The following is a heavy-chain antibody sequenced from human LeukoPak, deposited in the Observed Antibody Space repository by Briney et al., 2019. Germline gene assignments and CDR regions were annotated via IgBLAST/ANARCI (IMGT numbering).Heavy chain of an antibody. CDR1: GFTFSSYW. Sequence: GGSLRLSCAASGFTFSSYWMHWVRQAPGKGLVWVSRINTDGSSTSYADSVKGRFTISRDNAKSTLYLQMNSLRAEDTAVYYCARGGFVVVPAAASAFDIWGQRTMVTVSS. CDR2: INTDGSST. V-gene: IGHV3-74*01. CDR3: ARGGFVVVPAAASAFDI. D-gene: IGHD2-2*01. J-gene: IGHJ3*02.